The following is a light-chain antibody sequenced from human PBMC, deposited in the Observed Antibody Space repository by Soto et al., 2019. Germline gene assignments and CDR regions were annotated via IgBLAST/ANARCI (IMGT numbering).Light chain of an antibody. Sequence: QSVLTQPRSVSGSPGQSVSISCTGTSSDVGGYTYVSWYQQHPGKAPKVMIYDVSKRPSGVPDRFSGSKSGNTASLTISGLQSEDEADYYCATWDDGLSGYVFATGTKVTVL. CDR2: DVS. CDR1: SSDVGGYTY. CDR3: ATWDDGLSGYV. V-gene: IGLV2-11*01. J-gene: IGLJ1*01.